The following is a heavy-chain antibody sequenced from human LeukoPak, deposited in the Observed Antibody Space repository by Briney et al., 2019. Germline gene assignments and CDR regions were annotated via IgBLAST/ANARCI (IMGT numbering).Heavy chain of an antibody. CDR1: GCTFSSYA. CDR3: AKDGGSAPTFIDF. J-gene: IGHJ4*02. V-gene: IGHV3-23*01. D-gene: IGHD6-25*01. CDR2: VSGSGGST. Sequence: GGSLRLSCAASGCTFSSYAMSWVRQPPGKGLEWGSAVSGSGGSTYYADSVKGRFTISRDNSKNTLYLQMSSLRAEDTAVYYCAKDGGSAPTFIDFWGQGTLVTVSS.